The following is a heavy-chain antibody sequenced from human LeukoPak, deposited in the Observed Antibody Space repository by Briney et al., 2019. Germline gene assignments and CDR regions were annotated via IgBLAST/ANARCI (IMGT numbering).Heavy chain of an antibody. CDR2: IIPIFGTA. D-gene: IGHD2-2*01. V-gene: IGHV1-69*01. Sequence: SVTASCKASGGTFSSYAISWVRQAPGQGLEWMGGIIPIFGTANYAQKFQGRVTITANESTSTAYMELSSLRSEDTAVYYCAEPYCSSTSCSTHYYYYYMDVWGKGTTVTVSS. CDR3: AEPYCSSTSCSTHYYYYYMDV. CDR1: GGTFSSYA. J-gene: IGHJ6*03.